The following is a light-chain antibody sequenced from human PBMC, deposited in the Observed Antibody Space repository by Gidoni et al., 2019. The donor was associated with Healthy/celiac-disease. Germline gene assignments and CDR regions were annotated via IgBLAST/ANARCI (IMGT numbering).Light chain of an antibody. J-gene: IGKJ3*01. Sequence: DIQLTQSPSFLSATVGDRVTITCRASQGISSYLAWYQQKPGKAPKLMIYAASTLQSGVPSRVSGSGSETEFTLTISSLQPEDFASYYRQHLNRPVTFGPGTKVDIK. CDR3: QHLNRPVT. CDR1: QGISSY. CDR2: AAS. V-gene: IGKV1-9*01.